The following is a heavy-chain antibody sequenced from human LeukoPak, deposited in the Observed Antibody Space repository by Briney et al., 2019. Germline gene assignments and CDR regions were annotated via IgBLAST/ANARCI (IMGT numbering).Heavy chain of an antibody. CDR2: IYYSGST. J-gene: IGHJ4*02. V-gene: IGHV4-59*08. D-gene: IGHD2-2*01. CDR3: ARGVPAATDLDY. Sequence: PSETLSLTRTVSGGSISSYYWSWIRQPPGKGLEWIGYIYYSGSTNYNPSLKSRVTISVDTSKNQFSLKLSSVTAADTAVYYCARGVPAATDLDYWGQGTLVTVSS. CDR1: GGSISSYY.